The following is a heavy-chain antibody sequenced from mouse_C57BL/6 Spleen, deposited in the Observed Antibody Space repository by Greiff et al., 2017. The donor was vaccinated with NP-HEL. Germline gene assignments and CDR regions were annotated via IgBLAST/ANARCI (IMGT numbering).Heavy chain of an antibody. Sequence: EVQGVESGGDLVKPGGSLKLSCAASGFTFSSYGMSWVRQTPDKRLEWVATISSGGSYTYYPDSVKGRFTISRDNAKNTLYLQMSSLKSEDTAMYYCARRDDGYWYFDVWGTGTTVTVSS. V-gene: IGHV5-6*01. D-gene: IGHD2-3*01. CDR3: ARRDDGYWYFDV. CDR2: ISSGGSYT. J-gene: IGHJ1*03. CDR1: GFTFSSYG.